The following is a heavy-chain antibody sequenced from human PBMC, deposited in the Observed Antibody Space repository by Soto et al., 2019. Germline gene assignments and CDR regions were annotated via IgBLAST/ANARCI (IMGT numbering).Heavy chain of an antibody. CDR1: GGSISSGGYY. V-gene: IGHV4-31*03. Sequence: QVQLQESGPGLVKPTQTLSLTCTVSGGSISSGGYYWSWIRQHPGKGLEWIGYIYHSGSTYYNPSLKSRVTISAETSKNQFSLKLSSVTAADTAVYYCAREAAGILNWFDPWGQGTLVTVSS. D-gene: IGHD6-25*01. CDR2: IYHSGST. J-gene: IGHJ5*02. CDR3: AREAAGILNWFDP.